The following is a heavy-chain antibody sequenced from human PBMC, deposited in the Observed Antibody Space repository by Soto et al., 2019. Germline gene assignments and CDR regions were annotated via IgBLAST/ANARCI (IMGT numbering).Heavy chain of an antibody. D-gene: IGHD3-3*01. J-gene: IGHJ4*02. Sequence: QVQLVQSGAEVKKPGASVKVSCKASGYTFTSYAMHWVRQAPGQRLEWMGWINAGNGNTKYSQKFQGRVTITRDTSASTAYMELSSLTSEDTAVYYCARDGRDFWSGYYTRFDYWGQGTLVTVSS. CDR1: GYTFTSYA. CDR3: ARDGRDFWSGYYTRFDY. CDR2: INAGNGNT. V-gene: IGHV1-3*01.